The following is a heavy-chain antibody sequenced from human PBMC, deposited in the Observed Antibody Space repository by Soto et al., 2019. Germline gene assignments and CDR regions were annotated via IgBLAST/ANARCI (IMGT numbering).Heavy chain of an antibody. D-gene: IGHD3-22*01. CDR3: ARIYDSSGYYLGGDPFDI. CDR1: GGSVSSGSNY. Sequence: SETLSLTCSVSGGSVSSGSNYWSWIRQPPGKRLEWIGYISYSGSTNYNPSLKSRVTISVDTSKNQFSLKLSSVTAADTAVYYCARIYDSSGYYLGGDPFDIWGQGTMVT. V-gene: IGHV4-61*01. J-gene: IGHJ3*02. CDR2: ISYSGST.